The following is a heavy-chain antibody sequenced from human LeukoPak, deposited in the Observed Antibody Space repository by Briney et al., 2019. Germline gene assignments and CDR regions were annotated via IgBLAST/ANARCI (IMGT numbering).Heavy chain of an antibody. V-gene: IGHV3-23*01. CDR1: GFTFSSYA. Sequence: GGSLRLSCSASGFTFSSYAMHWVRQAPGKGLEWVSTISTSGGSTYYADSVKGRFTISRDSSKNSLYLQMNSLRAEDTAVYYCAKHRYSSSYSAFDIWGQGTMVTVSS. CDR2: ISTSGGST. CDR3: AKHRYSSSYSAFDI. D-gene: IGHD6-6*01. J-gene: IGHJ3*02.